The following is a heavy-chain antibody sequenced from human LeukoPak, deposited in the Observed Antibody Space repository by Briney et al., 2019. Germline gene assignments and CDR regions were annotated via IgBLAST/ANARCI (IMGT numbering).Heavy chain of an antibody. V-gene: IGHV1-69*05. CDR2: IIPIFGTA. D-gene: IGHD6-13*01. J-gene: IGHJ6*03. Sequence: GASVKVSCKASGGTFSSYAISWVRQAPGQGLEWMGGIIPIFGTANYAQKFQGRVTITRNTSISTAYMELSSLRSEDTAVYYCARTIAAAGKSYYYYYMDVWGKGTTVTVSS. CDR3: ARTIAAAGKSYYYYYMDV. CDR1: GGTFSSYA.